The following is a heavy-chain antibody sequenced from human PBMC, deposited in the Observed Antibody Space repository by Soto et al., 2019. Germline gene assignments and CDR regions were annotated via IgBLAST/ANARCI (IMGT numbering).Heavy chain of an antibody. J-gene: IGHJ6*02. Sequence: GGSLRLSCAASGFTFSNAWMNSVRQAPGKGLEWVGRIKSKTDGGTTDYAAPVKGRFTISRDDSKNTLYLQMNSLKTEDTAVYYCTTGVVTVTNHYYYYYGTDVWGQGITVTVSS. CDR3: TTGVVTVTNHYYYYYGTDV. CDR1: GFTFSNAW. CDR2: IKSKTDGGTT. V-gene: IGHV3-15*07. D-gene: IGHD4-17*01.